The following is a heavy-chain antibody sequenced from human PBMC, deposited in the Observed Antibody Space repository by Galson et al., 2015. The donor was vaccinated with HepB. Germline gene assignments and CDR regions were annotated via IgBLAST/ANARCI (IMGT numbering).Heavy chain of an antibody. J-gene: IGHJ4*02. Sequence: SLRLSCAASGFTFSSYAMSWVRQAPGKGLEWVSAISGSGGSTYYADSVKGRFTISRDNSKNTLYLQMNSLRAEDTAVYYCAKADTAYYYDSSGYYYDYWGQGTLVTVSS. D-gene: IGHD3-22*01. V-gene: IGHV3-23*01. CDR2: ISGSGGST. CDR3: AKADTAYYYDSSGYYYDY. CDR1: GFTFSSYA.